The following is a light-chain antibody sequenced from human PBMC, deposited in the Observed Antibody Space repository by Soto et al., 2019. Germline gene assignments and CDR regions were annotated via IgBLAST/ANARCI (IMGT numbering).Light chain of an antibody. CDR2: KAS. Sequence: IQMTQSPSTLSASAGDSVTITCRASQRIXSWLAWYQKKPGKAPKFLXAKASGLERGGPSRLSGSGSGTEFTLTISSLQPDYFANYYCQQYHSVSRTFGQGTKVDIK. CDR3: QQYHSVSRT. V-gene: IGKV1-5*03. CDR1: QRIXSW. J-gene: IGKJ1*01.